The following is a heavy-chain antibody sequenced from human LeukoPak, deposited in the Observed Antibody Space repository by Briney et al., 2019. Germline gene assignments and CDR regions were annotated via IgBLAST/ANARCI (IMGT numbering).Heavy chain of an antibody. CDR2: ISGDGGST. CDR1: GFAFDDYA. Sequence: GGSLRLSCAASGFAFDDYATHWVRQAPGKGLEWVSLISGDGGSTYYADSVKGRFTISRDNSKNSLYLQMNSLRTEDTALYYCAKAYDYYDSSGYYSDAFDIWGQGTMVTVSS. J-gene: IGHJ3*02. CDR3: AKAYDYYDSSGYYSDAFDI. D-gene: IGHD3-22*01. V-gene: IGHV3-43*02.